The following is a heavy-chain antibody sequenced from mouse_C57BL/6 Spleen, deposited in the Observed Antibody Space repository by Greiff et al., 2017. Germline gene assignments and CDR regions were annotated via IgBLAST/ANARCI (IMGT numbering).Heavy chain of an antibody. V-gene: IGHV1-64*01. D-gene: IGHD2-5*01. Sequence: LQQPGAELVKPGASVKLSCKASGYTFTSYWMHWVKQRPGQGLEWIGMIHPNSGSTNYNEKFKSKATLTVDKSSSPAYMQLSSLTSEDSAVYYGARSSVYYSNLYAMDYWGQGTSVTVSS. J-gene: IGHJ4*01. CDR3: ARSSVYYSNLYAMDY. CDR2: IHPNSGST. CDR1: GYTFTSYW.